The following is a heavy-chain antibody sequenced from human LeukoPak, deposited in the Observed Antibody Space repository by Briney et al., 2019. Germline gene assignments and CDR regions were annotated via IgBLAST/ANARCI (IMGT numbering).Heavy chain of an antibody. J-gene: IGHJ5*02. CDR1: GDSISSSSSY. CDR3: ASEGPITMVRGVTMAKNRFDP. V-gene: IGHV4-39*07. D-gene: IGHD3-10*01. CDR2: IYYSGST. Sequence: SETLSLTCSVSGDSISSSSSYWGWIRQPPGKGLEWIGSIYYSGSTYYNPSLKSRVTISVDTSKNQFSLKLSSVTAADTAVYYCASEGPITMVRGVTMAKNRFDPWGQGTLVTVSS.